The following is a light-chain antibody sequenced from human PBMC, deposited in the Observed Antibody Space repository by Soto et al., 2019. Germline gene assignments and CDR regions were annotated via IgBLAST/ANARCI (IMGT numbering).Light chain of an antibody. CDR3: QQYNSYSPWT. CDR1: QSISNW. Sequence: DIQMTQSPSALSASVGDTLTISCRASQSISNWLAWYQQRPGKATKLLIYDASSLESGVPSRFSGSGSGTEFTLTISSLQPDDFATYYCQQYNSYSPWTFGQGTKVDIK. V-gene: IGKV1-5*01. J-gene: IGKJ1*01. CDR2: DAS.